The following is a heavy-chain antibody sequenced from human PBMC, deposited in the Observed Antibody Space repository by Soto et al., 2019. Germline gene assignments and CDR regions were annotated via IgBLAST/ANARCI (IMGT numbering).Heavy chain of an antibody. CDR1: GGSFSGYY. CDR3: ARKNDRILTGYMYFDY. J-gene: IGHJ4*02. D-gene: IGHD3-9*01. CDR2: INHSGST. Sequence: SETLSLTCAVYGGSFSGYYWSWIRQPPGKGLEWIGEINHSGSTNYNPSLKSRVTISVDTSKNQFSLKLSSVTAADTAVYYCARKNDRILTGYMYFDYWGQGTLVTVSS. V-gene: IGHV4-34*01.